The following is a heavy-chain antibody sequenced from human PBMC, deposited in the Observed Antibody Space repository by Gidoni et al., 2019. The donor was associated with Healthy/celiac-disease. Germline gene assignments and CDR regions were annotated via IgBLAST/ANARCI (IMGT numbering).Heavy chain of an antibody. CDR2: ISSSGSSI. CDR1: DFTFNAYY. V-gene: IGHV3-11*01. Sequence: QVQLVESGGGLVKPGGSLRPSCAASDFTFNAYYMTWIRQAPGKGLEWLSYISSSGSSIYYADSVKGRFTISRDNAKDSLYLQMNNLRAVDTAVYYCARGGRGYSLYGMDVWGQGTTVTVSS. D-gene: IGHD5-18*01. J-gene: IGHJ6*02. CDR3: ARGGRGYSLYGMDV.